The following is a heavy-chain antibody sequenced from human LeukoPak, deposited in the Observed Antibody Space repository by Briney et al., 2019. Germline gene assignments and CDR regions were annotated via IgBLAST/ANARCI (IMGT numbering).Heavy chain of an antibody. V-gene: IGHV4-4*07. J-gene: IGHJ3*02. CDR2: IYTSGST. D-gene: IGHD3-22*01. CDR1: GGSIRGYY. CDR3: ARPGPVYDSSGYYYDAFDI. Sequence: SATLSLTCTVSGGSIRGYYWSWIRQPAGKGLELIGRIYTSGSTNYNPSLKSRVAMSLDTSKNQFSLKLSSVTAADTAVYYCARPGPVYDSSGYYYDAFDIWGQGTTVTVSS.